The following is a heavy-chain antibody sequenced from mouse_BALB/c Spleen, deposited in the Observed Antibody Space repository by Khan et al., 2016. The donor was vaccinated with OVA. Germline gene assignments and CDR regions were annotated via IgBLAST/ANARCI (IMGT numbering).Heavy chain of an antibody. J-gene: IGHJ2*02. Sequence: EVQLQESGPGLVKPSQSLSLTCTVTGYSITRDYAWNWIRPFPGNKLEWMGFISYSGNTKYNPSLKSRFSITRDTSKNQFFLQLNSVTTEDTATYYCARDYGGDFDYWGQGTSLTVSS. D-gene: IGHD1-1*02. CDR3: ARDYGGDFDY. CDR1: GYSITRDYA. V-gene: IGHV3-2*02. CDR2: ISYSGNT.